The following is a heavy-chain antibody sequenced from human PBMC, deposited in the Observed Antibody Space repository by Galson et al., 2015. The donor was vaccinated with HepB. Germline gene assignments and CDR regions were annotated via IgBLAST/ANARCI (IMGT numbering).Heavy chain of an antibody. CDR3: ARAIAARDAFDI. Sequence: SLRLSCAASGFTFSDYYMSWIRQAPGKGLEWVSYISSSSYTNYADSVKGRFTISRDNAKNSLYLQMNSLGAEDTAVYYCARAIAARDAFDIWGQGTMVTVSS. CDR2: ISSSSYT. D-gene: IGHD6-6*01. J-gene: IGHJ3*02. CDR1: GFTFSDYY. V-gene: IGHV3-11*06.